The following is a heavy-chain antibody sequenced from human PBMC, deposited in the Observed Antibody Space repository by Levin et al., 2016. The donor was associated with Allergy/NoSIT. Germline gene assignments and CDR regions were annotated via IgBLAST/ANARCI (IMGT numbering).Heavy chain of an antibody. V-gene: IGHV5-10-1*01. CDR2: IDPDDSYT. J-gene: IGHJ6*02. CDR3: ARDYSRSTKSYYGMDV. CDR1: GYSFTSYW. D-gene: IGHD4-11*01. Sequence: GESLKISCKGPGYSFTSYWISWVRQMPGKGLEWMGRIDPDDSYTNYSPSLQGHVTISADKSTNTAYLEWSSLKASDTAIYYCARDYSRSTKSYYGMDVWGQGTTVTVSS.